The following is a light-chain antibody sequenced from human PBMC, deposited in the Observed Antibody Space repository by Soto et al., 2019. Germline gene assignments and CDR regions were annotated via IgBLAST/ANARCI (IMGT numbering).Light chain of an antibody. Sequence: DIQMTQSPSILSASVGDRVTITCRASQSISSWLAWYQQKPGKAPKLLIYKASSLETGVPSRFSGSGSGTEFTLTISSLQPDDFATYYCQQYSSYSWTFGQGTKVEIE. CDR3: QQYSSYSWT. CDR1: QSISSW. J-gene: IGKJ1*01. CDR2: KAS. V-gene: IGKV1-5*03.